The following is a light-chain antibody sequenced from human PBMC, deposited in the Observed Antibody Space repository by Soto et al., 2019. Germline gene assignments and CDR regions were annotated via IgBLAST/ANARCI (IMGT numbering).Light chain of an antibody. CDR3: QQRSNWLT. J-gene: IGKJ4*01. V-gene: IGKV3-11*01. CDR1: QSVSSY. Sequence: EIVLTQSPATLSLSPGERATLSCRASQSVSSYLAWYQQKPGQAPRLLIYDASNRATGIPARFSGSGSVTDFTLTISSLEPEDFPVYYCQQRSNWLTFGGGTKVEIK. CDR2: DAS.